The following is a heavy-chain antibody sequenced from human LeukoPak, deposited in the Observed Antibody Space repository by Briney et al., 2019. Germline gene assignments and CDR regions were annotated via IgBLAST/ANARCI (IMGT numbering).Heavy chain of an antibody. V-gene: IGHV3-74*01. J-gene: IGHJ4*02. CDR3: ARYRLSDNFLDY. D-gene: IGHD3-3*01. CDR1: GLTFSDYW. CDR2: ISTDGSTT. Sequence: GGSLRLSCAASGLTFSDYWMHWVRQAPGKGLVWVSRISTDGSTTNYADSVKGRFTISRDNAKNTLYLQMNSLRAEDTAVYYCARYRLSDNFLDYWGQGTLVTVSS.